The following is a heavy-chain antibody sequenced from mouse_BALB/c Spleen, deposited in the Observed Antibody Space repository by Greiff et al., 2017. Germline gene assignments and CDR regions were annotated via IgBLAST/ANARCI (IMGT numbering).Heavy chain of an antibody. CDR2: ISDGGSYT. CDR3: ASYGNSGNYFDY. J-gene: IGHJ2*01. V-gene: IGHV5-4*02. D-gene: IGHD2-1*01. CDR1: GFTFSDYY. Sequence: EVKLVESGGGLVKPGGSLKLSCAASGFTFSDYYMYWVRQTPEKRLEWVATISDGGSYTYYPDSVKGRFTISRDNAKNNLYLQMSSLKSEDTAMYYCASYGNSGNYFDYWGQGTTLTVSS.